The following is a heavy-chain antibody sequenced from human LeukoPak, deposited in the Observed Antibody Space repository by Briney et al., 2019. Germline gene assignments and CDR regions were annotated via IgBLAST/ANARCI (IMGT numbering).Heavy chain of an antibody. V-gene: IGHV4-30-2*01. D-gene: IGHD2-15*01. CDR3: ARNRSGGLLGYAFDI. J-gene: IGHJ3*02. Sequence: RSSETLSLTCAVSGGSISNGGYSWSWIRQPPGKGLEWIGYTYHSGSTYYNPSLKSRVTISVDRSKNQFSLKLSSVTAADTAVYYCARNRSGGLLGYAFDIWGQGTMVTVSS. CDR2: TYHSGST. CDR1: GGSISNGGYS.